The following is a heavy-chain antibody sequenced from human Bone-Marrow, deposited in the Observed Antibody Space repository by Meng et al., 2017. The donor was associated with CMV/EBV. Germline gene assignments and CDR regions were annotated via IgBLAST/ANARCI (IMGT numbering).Heavy chain of an antibody. CDR1: GGSFSGYY. J-gene: IGHJ4*02. CDR3: AREVGELLPFDY. CDR2: INHSGST. V-gene: IGHV4-34*01. D-gene: IGHD3-16*01. Sequence: SETLSLTCAVYGGSFSGYYWSWIRQPPGKGLEWIGEINHSGSTNYNPSLKSRVTISVDTSKNQFSLKLSSVTAADTAVYYCAREVGELLPFDYWGQGTLVTVSS.